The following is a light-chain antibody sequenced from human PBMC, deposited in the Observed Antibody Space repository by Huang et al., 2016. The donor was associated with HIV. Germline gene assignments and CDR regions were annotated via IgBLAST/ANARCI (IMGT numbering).Light chain of an antibody. Sequence: DIQMTQSPSSLSASVGDRGTITCRASQTISSHLNWYQQKAGKAPNLLIDSASSLQNGVPSRFSGSGSWTDFTLTISSLQPEDFATYFCQQSYRSYTFGQGTKLEIK. CDR3: QQSYRSYT. J-gene: IGKJ2*01. CDR2: SAS. V-gene: IGKV1-39*01. CDR1: QTISSH.